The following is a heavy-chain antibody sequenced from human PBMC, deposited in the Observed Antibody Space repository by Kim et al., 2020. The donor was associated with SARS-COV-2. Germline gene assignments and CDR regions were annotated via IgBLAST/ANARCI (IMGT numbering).Heavy chain of an antibody. J-gene: IGHJ3*02. Sequence: GRFTISRDNANNSLYLQMNSLRAEDTAVYYCARAMYYDSSGYYYPHAFDIWGQGTMVTVSS. CDR3: ARAMYYDSSGYYYPHAFDI. V-gene: IGHV3-11*06. D-gene: IGHD3-22*01.